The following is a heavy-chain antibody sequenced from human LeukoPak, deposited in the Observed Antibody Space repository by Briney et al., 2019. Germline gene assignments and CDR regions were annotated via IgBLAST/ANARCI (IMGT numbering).Heavy chain of an antibody. V-gene: IGHV4-34*01. CDR3: ARGHGGRNWFDP. CDR2: INHSGST. J-gene: IGHJ5*02. CDR1: GGSFSGYY. D-gene: IGHD3-3*01. Sequence: PSETLSLTCAVYGGSFSGYYWSWIRQPPGKGLEWIGEINHSGSTYYNPSLKSRVTISVDTSKNQFSLKLSSVTAADTAVYYCARGHGGRNWFDPWGQGTLVTVSS.